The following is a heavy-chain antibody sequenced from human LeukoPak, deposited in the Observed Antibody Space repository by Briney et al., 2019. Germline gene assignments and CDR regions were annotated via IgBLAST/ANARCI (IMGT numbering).Heavy chain of an antibody. J-gene: IGHJ4*02. CDR1: GGTFSSYA. Sequence: ASVKVSCKASGGTFSSYAISWVRQAPGQGLEWMGGIITIFGRANYAQKFQGRVTITTDDSTSTAYMELSSLRSQDTAVYYCARADLSSIAAPPPFDYWGQGTLVTVSS. V-gene: IGHV1-69*05. CDR3: ARADLSSIAAPPPFDY. CDR2: IITIFGRA. D-gene: IGHD6-6*01.